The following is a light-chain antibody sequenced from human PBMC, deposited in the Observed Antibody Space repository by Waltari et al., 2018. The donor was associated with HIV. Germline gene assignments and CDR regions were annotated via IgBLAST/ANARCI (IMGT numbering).Light chain of an antibody. V-gene: IGLV2-23*02. Sequence: QSALTQPASVSGSPGQSITISCTGTSSDVGSYNLVSWYQQHPGKAPKLMIYEVSKRPSGVSNRFSGSKSGNTASLTISGLQAEDEADYYCCSYAGSSTSVFGGWTKLTVL. CDR1: SSDVGSYNL. CDR3: CSYAGSSTSV. J-gene: IGLJ3*02. CDR2: EVS.